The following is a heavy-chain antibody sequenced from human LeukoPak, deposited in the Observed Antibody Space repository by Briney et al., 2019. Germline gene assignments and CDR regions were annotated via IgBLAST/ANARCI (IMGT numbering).Heavy chain of an antibody. V-gene: IGHV1-18*01. CDR3: ASNAPRDSSGYYYGYFDY. CDR2: ISAYNGNT. D-gene: IGHD3-22*01. J-gene: IGHJ4*02. CDR1: GYTFTSYG. Sequence: ASVKVSCKASGYTFTSYGISWVRQAPGQGLEWMGWISAYNGNTNYAQKLQGRVTMTTDTSTSTAYMELRSLRSEDTAVYYCASNAPRDSSGYYYGYFDYWGQGTLVTVSS.